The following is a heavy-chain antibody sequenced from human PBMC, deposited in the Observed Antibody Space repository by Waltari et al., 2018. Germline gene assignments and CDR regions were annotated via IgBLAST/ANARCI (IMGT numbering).Heavy chain of an antibody. Sequence: EVQLVASGGGLVQPGGSMRLSCAAPDSTFPAWHMTRARQAPGKGLEWVSYTSYTNDIYYADSVEGRFTVSRDNSKKSVYLQMDSLRDEDTAVYYCAKSDYYDSSIGAFDIWGQGTMVTVSS. CDR2: TSYTNDI. D-gene: IGHD3-22*01. CDR3: AKSDYYDSSIGAFDI. J-gene: IGHJ3*02. V-gene: IGHV3-48*02. CDR1: DSTFPAWH.